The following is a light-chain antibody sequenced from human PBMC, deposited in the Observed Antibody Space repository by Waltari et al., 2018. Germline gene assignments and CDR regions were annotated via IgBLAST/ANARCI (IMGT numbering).Light chain of an antibody. CDR1: QGINNY. J-gene: IGKJ4*01. CDR3: QQLNTYPQT. CDR2: AAS. V-gene: IGKV1-9*01. Sequence: DVQLTQSPSFLSASVGDRVTVTCRASQGINNYLAWYQQKPGKAPKLLIYAASLLYTGVPSRFTGSGSGTEFTLTISSLQPGDFATYYCQQLNTYPQTFGGGTKVEIK.